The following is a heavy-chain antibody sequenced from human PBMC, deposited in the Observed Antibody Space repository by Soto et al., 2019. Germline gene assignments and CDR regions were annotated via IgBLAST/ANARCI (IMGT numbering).Heavy chain of an antibody. V-gene: IGHV1-69*06. Sequence: SVKVSCKASGGTFSSYAISWVRQAPGQGLEWMGGIIPIFGTANYAQKFQGRVTITADKSTSTAYMELSSLRSEDTAVYYCAIFSLRYIAAPTGFDPWGQGTLVTVSS. CDR1: GGTFSSYA. D-gene: IGHD6-6*01. J-gene: IGHJ5*02. CDR3: AIFSLRYIAAPTGFDP. CDR2: IIPIFGTA.